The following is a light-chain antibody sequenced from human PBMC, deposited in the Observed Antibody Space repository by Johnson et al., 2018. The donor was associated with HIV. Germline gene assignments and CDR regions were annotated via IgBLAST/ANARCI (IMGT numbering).Light chain of an antibody. J-gene: IGLJ1*01. Sequence: QSVLTQPPSVSAAPGQKVTISCSGSSSNSGNNYVSWYQQLPGTAPKLLIYENNKRPSGIPDRFSGSKSGTSATLGITGLQTGDEADYYCGTWDSSLSALYVFGTGTKVTVL. CDR2: ENN. CDR1: SSNSGNNY. V-gene: IGLV1-51*02. CDR3: GTWDSSLSALYV.